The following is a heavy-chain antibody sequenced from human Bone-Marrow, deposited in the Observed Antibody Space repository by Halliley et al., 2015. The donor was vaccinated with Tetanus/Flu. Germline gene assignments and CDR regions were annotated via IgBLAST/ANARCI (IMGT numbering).Heavy chain of an antibody. CDR1: GYRLTSYW. CDR2: IYPPDSET. V-gene: IGHV5-51*01. J-gene: IGHJ4*02. CDR3: ATTREQLVPIFDF. D-gene: IGHD6-6*01. Sequence: QLVQSGAEVKRPGEFLKISCKGSGYRLTSYWNAWVRQKPGKGLEWMGIIYPPDSETKYSPSFQGQVTISADKSSATAFLQWDSLKASDTAIYYCATTREQLVPIFDFWGQGTLVAVSS.